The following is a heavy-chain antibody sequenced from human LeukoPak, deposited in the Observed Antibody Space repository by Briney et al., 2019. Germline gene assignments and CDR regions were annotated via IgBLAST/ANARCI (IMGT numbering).Heavy chain of an antibody. CDR3: ARDLGSRSGFGELLFWFDP. V-gene: IGHV1-69*01. CDR2: INPIFGTA. J-gene: IGHJ5*02. Sequence: GASVKVSCKASGGTFSSYAISWVRQAPGQGLEWMGGINPIFGTANYAQKFQGRVTITADESTSTAYMELSSLRSEDTAVYYCARDLGSRSGFGELLFWFDPWGQGTLVTVSS. CDR1: GGTFSSYA. D-gene: IGHD3-10*01.